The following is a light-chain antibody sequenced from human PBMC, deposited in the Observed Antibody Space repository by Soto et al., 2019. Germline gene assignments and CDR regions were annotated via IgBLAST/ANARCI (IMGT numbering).Light chain of an antibody. Sequence: DIQMTQSPSTLYASVGDRVTITCRASQSISTWLAWYQQKPGKAPKLLIYKASSLESGVPSRFSGSGSGTEFTLTISSLQPDDFATYYCQQHNSYSQTFGQGTKVEIK. CDR1: QSISTW. J-gene: IGKJ1*01. V-gene: IGKV1-5*03. CDR3: QQHNSYSQT. CDR2: KAS.